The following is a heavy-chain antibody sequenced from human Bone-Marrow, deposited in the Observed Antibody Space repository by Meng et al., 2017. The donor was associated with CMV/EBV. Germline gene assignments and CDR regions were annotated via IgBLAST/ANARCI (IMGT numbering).Heavy chain of an antibody. V-gene: IGHV4-39*07. CDR3: ALTTDNWFDP. J-gene: IGHJ5*02. D-gene: IGHD4-11*01. CDR2: IYYRGTT. CDR1: GGSIISSGYY. Sequence: SETLSLTCTVSGGSIISSGYYWGWIRQPPGKGLQWIGSIYYRGTTYYNPSLKSRVTISGDTSKNQFSLKVNSLTAADTAVYYCALTTDNWFDPWGHGTLVTVSS.